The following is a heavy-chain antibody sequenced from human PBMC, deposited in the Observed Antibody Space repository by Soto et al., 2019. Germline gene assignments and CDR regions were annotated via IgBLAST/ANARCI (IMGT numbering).Heavy chain of an antibody. J-gene: IGHJ4*02. CDR2: ISVYNGNI. D-gene: IGHD3-22*01. CDR1: GHIFTSYG. Sequence: GASVKVSCRTSGHIFTSYGFTWVRQAPGQGLEWMGWISVYNGNINYVQKLQGRVTMTADTSTSTAYMELRSLRTDDTAIYYCARGNGPYYYDGSGARDYWGQGTLVTVSS. CDR3: ARGNGPYYYDGSGARDY. V-gene: IGHV1-18*04.